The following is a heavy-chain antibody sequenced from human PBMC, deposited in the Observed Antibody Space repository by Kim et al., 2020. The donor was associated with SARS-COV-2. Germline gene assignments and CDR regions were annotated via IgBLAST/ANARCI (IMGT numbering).Heavy chain of an antibody. CDR3: ARDFKGTANWEFDY. CDR1: GYTFGDYI. D-gene: IGHD1-1*01. CDR2: MYSKTGDT. Sequence: ASVKVSCKASGYTFGDYIVHWVRQAPGHGLEWLGWMYSKTGDTKYTQRFQDRVTLTRDMSINTAYMELSGLRSDDTAIYYCARDFKGTANWEFDYWGQGTLVTVSS. J-gene: IGHJ4*02. V-gene: IGHV1-2*02.